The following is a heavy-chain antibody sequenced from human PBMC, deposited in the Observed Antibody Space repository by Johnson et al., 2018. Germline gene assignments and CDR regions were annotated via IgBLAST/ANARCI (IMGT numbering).Heavy chain of an antibody. J-gene: IGHJ6*03. D-gene: IGHD2-2*01. CDR3: AKRGGGYCSTNKCRYMDV. V-gene: IGHV3-NL1*01. CDR1: GFNFSRNA. CDR2: ITSTGSHT. Sequence: QVQLVQSGGGVVQAGRSLRVSCAASGFNFSRNAMHWVRQAPGKGLEWVSSITSTGSHTYYAGSVKGRFTFSRDNSKRTLYLQMDSRRAEDTAGYYWAKRGGGYCSTNKCRYMDVWGKGTTVTVSS.